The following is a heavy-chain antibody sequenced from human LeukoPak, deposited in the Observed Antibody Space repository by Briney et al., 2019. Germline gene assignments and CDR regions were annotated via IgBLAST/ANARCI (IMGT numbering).Heavy chain of an antibody. CDR2: ISSSSSYI. Sequence: GRSLRLSCAASGFTFGNYAMHWVRQAPGKGLEWVSSISSSSSYIYYADSVKGRFTISRDNAKNSLYLQMNSLRAEDTAVYYCAREDYYDRSGYYLGYWGQGTLVTVSS. CDR3: AREDYYDRSGYYLGY. CDR1: GFTFGNYA. D-gene: IGHD3-22*01. V-gene: IGHV3-21*01. J-gene: IGHJ4*02.